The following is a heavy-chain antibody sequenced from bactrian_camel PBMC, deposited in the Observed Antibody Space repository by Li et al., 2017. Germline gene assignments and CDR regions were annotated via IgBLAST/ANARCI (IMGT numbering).Heavy chain of an antibody. Sequence: VQLVESGGGSVQPGGSLRLSCSASHDVLSRCHMGWFRQAPGKGLEWISTIDDGGNTYYGDSVKGRFTISRDTAKNTVYLQMNSLKPMDTAVYYCARGSGLYWGQGTQVTVS. CDR1: HDVLSRCH. CDR2: IDDGGNT. J-gene: IGHJ4*01. D-gene: IGHD2*01. V-gene: IGHV3S40*01. CDR3: ARGSGLY.